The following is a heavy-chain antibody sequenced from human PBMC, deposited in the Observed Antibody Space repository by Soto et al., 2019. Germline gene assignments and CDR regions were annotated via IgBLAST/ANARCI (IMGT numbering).Heavy chain of an antibody. J-gene: IGHJ6*02. Sequence: SETLSLTCTVSGGSISSSSYYWGWIRQPPGKGLEWIGSIYYSGSTYYNPSLKSRVTISVDTSKNQFSLKLSSVTVADTAVYYCARPGRYCTNGVCYSDYYYGMDVWGQGTTVTVSS. V-gene: IGHV4-39*01. CDR2: IYYSGST. D-gene: IGHD2-8*01. CDR3: ARPGRYCTNGVCYSDYYYGMDV. CDR1: GGSISSSSYY.